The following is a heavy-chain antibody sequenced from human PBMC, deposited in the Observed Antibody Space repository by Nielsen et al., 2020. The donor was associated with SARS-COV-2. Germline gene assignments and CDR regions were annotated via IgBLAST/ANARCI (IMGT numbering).Heavy chain of an antibody. CDR1: GDSVSSNSAA. J-gene: IGHJ2*01. D-gene: IGHD3-9*01. Sequence: SETLSLTCAISGDSVSSNSAAWNWIRQSPSRGLEWLGRTYYRSKWYNDYAVSVKSRITINPDTSKNQFSLQLNSVTPEDTAVYYCARPGEYYDILTGYSPYSYFDLWGRGTLVTVSS. CDR3: ARPGEYYDILTGYSPYSYFDL. CDR2: TYYRSKWYN. V-gene: IGHV6-1*01.